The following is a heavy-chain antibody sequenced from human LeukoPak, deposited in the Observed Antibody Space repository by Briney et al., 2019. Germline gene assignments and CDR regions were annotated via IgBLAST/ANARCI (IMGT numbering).Heavy chain of an antibody. D-gene: IGHD1-26*01. CDR2: INPNSGGT. CDR3: ARLPPGFGATNSDY. V-gene: IGHV1-2*06. Sequence: ASVKVSCKASGYTFTGYYIHWVRQAPGQGLEWMGRINPNSGGTNYAQKFQGRVTMTRDTSIITAYMELSRLRSDDTAVYYCARLPPGFGATNSDYWGQGTLVTVSS. CDR1: GYTFTGYY. J-gene: IGHJ4*02.